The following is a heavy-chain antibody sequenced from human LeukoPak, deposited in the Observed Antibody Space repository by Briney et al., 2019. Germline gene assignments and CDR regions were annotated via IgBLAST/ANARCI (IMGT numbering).Heavy chain of an antibody. CDR2: IYTSGST. CDR1: GGSISSYY. Sequence: SETLSLTCTVSGGSISSYYWSWIRQPAGKGLEWIGRIYTSGSTNYNPSLKSRVTMSVDTSKNQFSLKLNSVTAADTAVYYCARVGYCSSTSCYEDYWGQGTLVTVSS. D-gene: IGHD2-2*01. CDR3: ARVGYCSSTSCYEDY. J-gene: IGHJ4*02. V-gene: IGHV4-4*07.